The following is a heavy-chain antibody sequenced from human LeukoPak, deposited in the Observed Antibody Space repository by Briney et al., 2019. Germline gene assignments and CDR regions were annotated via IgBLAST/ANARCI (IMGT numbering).Heavy chain of an antibody. D-gene: IGHD6-13*01. CDR1: GGSISSYY. CDR3: AREWYSSSFFDY. Sequence: SETLSLTCTVSGGSISSYYWSWIRQPPGKGLEWIGYIYYSGSTNCNPSLKSRVTISVDTSKNQFSLKLSSVTAADTAVYYCAREWYSSSFFDYWGQGTLVTVSS. J-gene: IGHJ4*02. CDR2: IYYSGST. V-gene: IGHV4-59*01.